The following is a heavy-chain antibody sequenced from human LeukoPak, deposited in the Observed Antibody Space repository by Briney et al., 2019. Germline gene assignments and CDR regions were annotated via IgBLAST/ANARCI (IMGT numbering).Heavy chain of an antibody. CDR3: ARDLNAAKNGLHYGADC. D-gene: IGHD3-16*01. V-gene: IGHV3-33*01. CDR1: GFTFSSYG. Sequence: PGGSLRLSCEASGFTFSSYGMHWVRQAPGKGLEWVAIISYDGNERYYVDSMRGRFTISRDNSKNTVDLHMDSLRAEDTAVYYCARDLNAAKNGLHYGADCWGQGSLVIVSS. CDR2: ISYDGNER. J-gene: IGHJ4*02.